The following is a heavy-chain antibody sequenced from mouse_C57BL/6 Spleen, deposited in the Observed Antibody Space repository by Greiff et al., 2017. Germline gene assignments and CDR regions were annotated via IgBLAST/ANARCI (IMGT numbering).Heavy chain of an antibody. CDR2: ISYDGSN. V-gene: IGHV3-6*01. Sequence: EVQLKESGPGLVKPSQSLSLTCSVTGYSITSGYYWNWIRQFPGNKLEWMGYISYDGSNNYNPSLKNRISITRDTSKNQFFLKLNSVTTEDTATYYCAREEAYYYAMDYWGQGTSVTVSS. D-gene: IGHD6-1*01. J-gene: IGHJ4*01. CDR1: GYSITSGYY. CDR3: AREEAYYYAMDY.